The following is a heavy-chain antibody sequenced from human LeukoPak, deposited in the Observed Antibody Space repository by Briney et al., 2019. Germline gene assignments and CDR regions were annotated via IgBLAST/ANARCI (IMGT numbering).Heavy chain of an antibody. J-gene: IGHJ4*02. D-gene: IGHD6-19*01. Sequence: ASVKVSCKASGYTFTDYYMHWVRQAPGQGREWMGWINPNSGGTNNVQKFQGRVTMTSDTSISTVYMEVNSLRSDATAVYYCTSGRGIAVPGPLFGYWGQGTLVTVSS. V-gene: IGHV1-2*02. CDR2: INPNSGGT. CDR3: TSGRGIAVPGPLFGY. CDR1: GYTFTDYY.